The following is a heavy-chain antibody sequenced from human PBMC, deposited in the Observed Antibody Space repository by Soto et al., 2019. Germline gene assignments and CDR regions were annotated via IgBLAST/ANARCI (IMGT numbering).Heavy chain of an antibody. CDR3: ARGGTGYNLAY. D-gene: IGHD1-20*01. J-gene: IGHJ4*02. Sequence: GGSLRLSCAASGFTVSTSYMDRVRQAPGKGLEWVSVIYSGGGTYYADSVKGRFTISRDNSKNTVYLQMNSLRAEDTAVYFCARGGTGYNLAYWGQGTLVTVSS. CDR2: IYSGGGT. CDR1: GFTVSTSY. V-gene: IGHV3-66*01.